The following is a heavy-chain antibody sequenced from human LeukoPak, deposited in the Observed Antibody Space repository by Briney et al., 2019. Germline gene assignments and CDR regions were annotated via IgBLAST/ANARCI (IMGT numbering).Heavy chain of an antibody. Sequence: SETLSLTCTVSGGSISSDSDYWGWIRQPAGKGLEWIGRIYSGSTDYNPSLRSRLTISVDTSKNQLSLKLSSVTAADTAVYYCARGRVSGTTLYFDYWGQGTLFTVSS. V-gene: IGHV4-61*02. D-gene: IGHD1-1*01. CDR3: ARGRVSGTTLYFDY. J-gene: IGHJ4*02. CDR1: GGSISSDSDY. CDR2: IYSGST.